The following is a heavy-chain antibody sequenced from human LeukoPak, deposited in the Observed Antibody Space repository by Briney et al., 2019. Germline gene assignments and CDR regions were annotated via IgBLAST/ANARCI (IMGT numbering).Heavy chain of an antibody. CDR2: TSYDGSND. D-gene: IGHD2-15*01. Sequence: GGSLRLSCAASGFTFSTYGMHWVRQAPGKGLEWVAVTSYDGSNDYYADSVKGRFTIFRDNSKNTLYLQMNSLRAEDTAVYFCAKDRLYCSGGSCSSRAFGGYFDYWGQGTLVTVSS. J-gene: IGHJ4*02. CDR3: AKDRLYCSGGSCSSRAFGGYFDY. CDR1: GFTFSTYG. V-gene: IGHV3-30*18.